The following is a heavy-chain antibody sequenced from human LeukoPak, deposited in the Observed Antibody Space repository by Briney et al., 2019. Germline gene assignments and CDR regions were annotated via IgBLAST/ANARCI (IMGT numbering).Heavy chain of an antibody. V-gene: IGHV3-13*01. D-gene: IGHD2-15*01. CDR3: ARGGRDGFDI. CDR2: IATGGDT. Sequence: PGGSLRLSCAASGFTFSTYDTHWVRRPTGKGLEWVSAIATGGDTFYSASVKGRFTVSRQNAKSSLCLQMNSLRAGDTAVYYCARGGRDGFDIWGQGTRVTVSS. J-gene: IGHJ3*02. CDR1: GFTFSTYD.